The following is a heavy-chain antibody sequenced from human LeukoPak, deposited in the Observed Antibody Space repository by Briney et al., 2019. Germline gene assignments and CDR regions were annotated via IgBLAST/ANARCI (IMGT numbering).Heavy chain of an antibody. Sequence: PGGSLRLSCAASGFTFGSYAMSWVRQAPGKGLEWDSAISGSGGSTYYADSVKGRFTISRDNSKNTLYLQMNSLRAEDTALYYCAKGGYCSGGSCYDDYWGQGTLVTVSS. D-gene: IGHD2-15*01. CDR2: ISGSGGST. CDR3: AKGGYCSGGSCYDDY. CDR1: GFTFGSYA. J-gene: IGHJ4*02. V-gene: IGHV3-23*01.